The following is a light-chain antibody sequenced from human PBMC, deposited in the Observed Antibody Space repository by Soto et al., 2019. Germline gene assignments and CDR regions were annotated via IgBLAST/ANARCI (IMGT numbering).Light chain of an antibody. J-gene: IGLJ1*01. V-gene: IGLV2-14*03. CDR2: EVS. CDR3: SSYTSSSTRV. CDR1: SSDVGAHDY. Sequence: QSVLTQPASVSGSPGQSITISCTGTSSDVGAHDYVSWYQQHPDKAPKLIIYEVSNRPSGVSNRFSGSKSVNTATLTISGLQAEDEADYYCSSYTSSSTRVFGTGTKVTVL.